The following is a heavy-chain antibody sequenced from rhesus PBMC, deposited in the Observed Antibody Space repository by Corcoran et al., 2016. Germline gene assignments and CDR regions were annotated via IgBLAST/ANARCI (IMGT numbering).Heavy chain of an antibody. V-gene: IGHV6-1*01. D-gene: IGHD4-23*01. CDR2: TNYMSKWYN. CDR1: GSRVSTTSAP. Sequence: QLQLQESGPGLVKPSHTLSLTCAISGSRVSTTSAPWNWLRQSPSLRLEWLGRTNYMSKWYNDYAQAVQNRMSINPDTSKNQFSLHLNSVTPEDMAVYYCTRCTVTGDYALDSWGQGVLVTVSS. CDR3: TRCTVTGDYALDS. J-gene: IGHJ6*01.